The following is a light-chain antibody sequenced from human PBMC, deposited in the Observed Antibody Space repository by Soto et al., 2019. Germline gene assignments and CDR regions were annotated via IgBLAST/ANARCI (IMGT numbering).Light chain of an antibody. Sequence: EIVMTQSPATLSVSPGERATLSCRASQSVSSNLAWYQQKPGQAPRLLIYGASTRATGIPARFSGSGSGTEFTLTISSLQSDDLAVYYCQQYNNWPPAYTFGQGTKLEIK. CDR2: GAS. V-gene: IGKV3-15*01. J-gene: IGKJ2*01. CDR3: QQYNNWPPAYT. CDR1: QSVSSN.